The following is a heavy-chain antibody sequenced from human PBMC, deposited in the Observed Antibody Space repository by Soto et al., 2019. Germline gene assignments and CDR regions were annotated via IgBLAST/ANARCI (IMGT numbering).Heavy chain of an antibody. J-gene: IGHJ5*02. CDR2: IYYSGST. D-gene: IGHD2-2*01. V-gene: IGHV4-39*01. CDR3: NGKGVVVVPAAKRKRSWFDP. CDR1: GGSISSSSYY. Sequence: SETLSLTCTVSGGSISSSSYYWGWIRQPPGKGLEWIGSIYYSGSTYYNPSLKSRVTISVDTSKNQFSLKLSSVTAADTAVYYCNGKGVVVVPAAKRKRSWFDPWGQGTLVTVSS.